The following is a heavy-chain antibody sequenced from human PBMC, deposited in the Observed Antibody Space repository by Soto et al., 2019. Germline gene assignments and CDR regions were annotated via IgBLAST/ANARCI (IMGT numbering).Heavy chain of an antibody. J-gene: IGHJ4*02. V-gene: IGHV1-18*04. D-gene: IGHD3-22*01. CDR3: ARFDSSGPHFDY. CDR1: GYTFTSYG. CDR2: ISAYNGNT. Sequence: ASVKVSCKASGYTFTSYGISWARQAPGQGLEWMGWISAYNGNTNYAQKLQGRVTMTTDTSTSTAYMELRSLGSDDTAVYYCARFDSSGPHFDYWGQGTLVTVSS.